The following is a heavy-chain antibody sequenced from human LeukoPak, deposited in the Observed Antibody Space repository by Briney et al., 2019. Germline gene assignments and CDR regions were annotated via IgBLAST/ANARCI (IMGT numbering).Heavy chain of an antibody. D-gene: IGHD3-22*01. J-gene: IGHJ4*02. CDR1: GYTFTGYY. CDR2: INPNSGGT. CDR3: ARGTYYDSSGHAY. Sequence: ASVKVSCKASGYTFTGYYMHWVRQAPGQGLEWMGWINPNSGGTNYAQKFQGRVTMTRDTSISTAYMELSRLRSDDTAVYYCARGTYYDSSGHAYWGQGTLVTVSS. V-gene: IGHV1-2*02.